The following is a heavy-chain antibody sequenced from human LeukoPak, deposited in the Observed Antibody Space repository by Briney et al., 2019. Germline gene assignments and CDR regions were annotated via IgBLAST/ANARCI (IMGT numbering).Heavy chain of an antibody. J-gene: IGHJ4*02. CDR1: GDSISSSSSY. CDR2: IHTSGST. V-gene: IGHV4-39*07. Sequence: SETLSRTCTVSGDSISSSSSYWGWIRQPPGEGLEWIGSIHTSGSTNYNPSLKSRVTISVDTSKNQFSLKLSSVTAADTAVYYCAREAAYDSSGYVDYWGQGTLVTVSS. D-gene: IGHD3-22*01. CDR3: AREAAYDSSGYVDY.